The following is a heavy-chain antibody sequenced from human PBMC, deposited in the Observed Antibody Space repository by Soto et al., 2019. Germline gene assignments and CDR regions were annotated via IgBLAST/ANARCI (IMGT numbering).Heavy chain of an antibody. CDR1: GFTFNAYG. J-gene: IGHJ4*02. D-gene: IGHD3-3*01. V-gene: IGHV3-30*18. Sequence: QVQLVESGGGVVQPGRSLRLSCAASGFTFNAYGMHWVRQAPGKGLEWVAVISNDGSSKYHVDSVKGRFTISRDNSKNTLYLQMNSLRLDDTAVYYCTKDVAWSGYDGPGYWGQVTLVTVSP. CDR2: ISNDGSSK. CDR3: TKDVAWSGYDGPGY.